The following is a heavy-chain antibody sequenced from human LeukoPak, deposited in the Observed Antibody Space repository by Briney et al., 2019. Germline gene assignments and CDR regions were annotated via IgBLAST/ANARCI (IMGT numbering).Heavy chain of an antibody. D-gene: IGHD3-10*01. CDR1: GYTFSNSG. Sequence: ASVKVSCKTSGYTFSNSGLHWVRQAPGQSLEWMGWINAGNGNTKYSQKFQDRLTITRDTSASTVYMELNSLKSEDTAMYYCARGRGLIGTSRFDPWGQGTLDIVSS. J-gene: IGHJ5*02. V-gene: IGHV1-3*01. CDR3: ARGRGLIGTSRFDP. CDR2: INAGNGNT.